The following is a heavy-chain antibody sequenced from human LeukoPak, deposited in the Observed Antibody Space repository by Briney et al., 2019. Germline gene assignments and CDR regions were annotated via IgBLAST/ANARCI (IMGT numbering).Heavy chain of an antibody. CDR2: ISTSSSYI. D-gene: IGHD3-22*01. V-gene: IGHV3-21*01. J-gene: IGHJ5*02. CDR1: GFTFSSYS. CDR3: AGDSSGYYYWFDP. Sequence: GGSLRLSCAAYGFTFSSYSMNWVRQAPGKGLEWVSFISTSSSYIYYADSVKGRFTISRDDAKNSLYLQMNSLRAEDTAVYYCAGDSSGYYYWFDPWGQGTLVTVSS.